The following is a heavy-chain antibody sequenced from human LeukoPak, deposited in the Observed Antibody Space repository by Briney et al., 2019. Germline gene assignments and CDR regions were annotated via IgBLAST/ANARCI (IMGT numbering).Heavy chain of an antibody. J-gene: IGHJ6*02. Sequence: GGSLRLSCAASGFTFSSYEMNWVRQAPGKGLEWVSYISSSGSTIYYADSVKGRFTISRDNAKNSLYLQMNSLRAEDTAVYYCARLDLPGIAAAGYYYYYYYYGMDVWGQGTTVTVSS. CDR1: GFTFSSYE. CDR2: ISSSGSTI. V-gene: IGHV3-48*03. D-gene: IGHD6-13*01. CDR3: ARLDLPGIAAAGYYYYYYYYGMDV.